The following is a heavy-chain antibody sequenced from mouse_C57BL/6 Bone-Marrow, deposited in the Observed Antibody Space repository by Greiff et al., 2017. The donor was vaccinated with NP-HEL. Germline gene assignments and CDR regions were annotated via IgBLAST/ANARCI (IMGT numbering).Heavy chain of an antibody. CDR2: IYPSDSET. D-gene: IGHD3-3*01. CDR1: GYTFTSYW. V-gene: IGHV1-61*01. J-gene: IGHJ1*03. CDR3: ARGDWYWYFDV. Sequence: QVQLKQPGAELVRPGSSVKLSCKASGYTFTSYWMDWVKQRPGQGLEWIGNIYPSDSETHYNQKFKDKATLTVDKSSSTAYMQLSSLTSEDSAVYYCARGDWYWYFDVWGKGTTVTVSS.